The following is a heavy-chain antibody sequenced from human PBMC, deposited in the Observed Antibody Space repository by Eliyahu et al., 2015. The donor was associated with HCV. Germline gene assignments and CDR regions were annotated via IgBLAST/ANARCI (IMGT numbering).Heavy chain of an antibody. CDR3: ARDLSSDWTDGAFDY. J-gene: IGHJ4*02. CDR1: GGSITSGNCY. V-gene: IGHV4-61*02. D-gene: IGHD6-25*01. CDR2: INASGNT. Sequence: QVQLQESGPGLVKPSQTLSLTCTVSGGSITSGNCYWYWIRLPPPAGKGPEWIGRINASGNTRYNPSLKSRVIISVDTSKNQFSLKVTSVTAADTAVYYCARDLSSDWTDGAFDYWGQGTLVTVSP.